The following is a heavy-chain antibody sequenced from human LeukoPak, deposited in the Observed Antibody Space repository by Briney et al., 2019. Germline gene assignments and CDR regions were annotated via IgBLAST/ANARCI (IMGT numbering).Heavy chain of an antibody. V-gene: IGHV3-23*01. Sequence: GGSLRLSCAASGFTFTSYAMGWVRQAPGKGLEWVSVISGSGGSTYYADSVKGRFTISRDNSKNTLYLQMNSLRAEDTAVYYCAKDGGDYFDYWGQGTLVTVSS. CDR3: AKDGGDYFDY. CDR2: ISGSGGST. J-gene: IGHJ4*02. CDR1: GFTFTSYA. D-gene: IGHD4-17*01.